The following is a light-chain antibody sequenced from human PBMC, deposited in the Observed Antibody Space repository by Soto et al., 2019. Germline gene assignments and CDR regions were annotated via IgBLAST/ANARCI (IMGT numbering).Light chain of an antibody. CDR1: SSDVGSYNL. CDR3: CSSAGSSVVV. J-gene: IGLJ2*01. CDR2: EGS. V-gene: IGLV2-23*01. Sequence: QSALTQPASVSGSPGQSITISCTGTSSDVGSYNLVSWYQQHPGKAPKLMIYEGSKRPSGVSNRFSGSKSGNTASLTISGLQAEDEADYSCCSSAGSSVVVFGGGTKLTVL.